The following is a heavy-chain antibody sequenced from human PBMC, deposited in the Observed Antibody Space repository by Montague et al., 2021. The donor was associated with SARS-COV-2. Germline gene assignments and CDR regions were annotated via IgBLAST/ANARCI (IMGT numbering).Heavy chain of an antibody. CDR3: ASTAGGVVHMQTPKYSDY. V-gene: IGHV3-66*01. CDR2: IYRGGNT. J-gene: IGHJ4*02. Sequence: SLRLSCAASEFIVSANYMSWVRQTPRKGLEWVAVIYRGGNTHYSDSVKGRFTISRDNSKNTLYLQMNRLRAEDAGLYYCASTAGGVVHMQTPKYSDYWGQGTLVTVSS. D-gene: IGHD3-10*01. CDR1: EFIVSANY.